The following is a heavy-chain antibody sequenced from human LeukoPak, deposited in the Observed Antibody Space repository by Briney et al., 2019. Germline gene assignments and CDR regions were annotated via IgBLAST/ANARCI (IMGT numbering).Heavy chain of an antibody. CDR3: GAKTWFGELFVDY. J-gene: IGHJ4*02. CDR1: GFTFSSYG. V-gene: IGHV3-30*02. CDR2: IRYDGSNK. Sequence: PGGSLRLSCAASGFTFSSYGMHWVRQAPGKGLEWVAFIRYDGSNKYYADSVKGRSTISRDNSKNTLYLQMNSLRAEDTAVYYCGAKTWFGELFVDYWGQGTLVTVSS. D-gene: IGHD3-10*01.